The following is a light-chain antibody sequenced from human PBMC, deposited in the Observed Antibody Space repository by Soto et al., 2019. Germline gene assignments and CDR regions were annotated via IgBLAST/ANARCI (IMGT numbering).Light chain of an antibody. CDR3: SSYTSSSTLV. J-gene: IGLJ3*02. CDR1: SSDVGTYNY. Sequence: QSALTQPASVSGSPGQSITISCTGTSSDVGTYNYVSWYQQHPGKAPKLMIFEVSNRPSGVSNRFSGSKSVNTASLTISGLQAEDEADYYCSSYTSSSTLVFGGGTQLTVL. V-gene: IGLV2-14*01. CDR2: EVS.